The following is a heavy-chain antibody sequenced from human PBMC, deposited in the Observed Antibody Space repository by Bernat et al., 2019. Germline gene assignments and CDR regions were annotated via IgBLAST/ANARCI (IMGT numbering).Heavy chain of an antibody. CDR2: IKGDGSSA. Sequence: VHRGDSGGALVQPGGSLSPSCAASESPSSAYWSHGFGQAPGKGLIWVSRIKGDGSSATYADSVKGRFTISRDNAKNTLYLQMNSLRVEDTAIYYCAKPVGVAYNWFDPWGQGTLVTVSS. CDR3: AKPVGVAYNWFDP. V-gene: IGHV3-74*01. D-gene: IGHD1-26*01. J-gene: IGHJ5*02. CDR1: ESPSSAYW.